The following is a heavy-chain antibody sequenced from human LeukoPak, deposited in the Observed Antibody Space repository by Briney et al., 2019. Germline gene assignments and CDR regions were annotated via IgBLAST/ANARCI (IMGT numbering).Heavy chain of an antibody. Sequence: PGGSLRLSCAASGFTFNSYAMTWARQAPGKGLEWVSSISATDGSTFYADSVKGRFTISRDNSKNTLYLQMNNLRVEDTAVYYCARRDYYDSSGYSPLFDYWGQGTLVTVSS. CDR1: GFTFNSYA. CDR2: ISATDGST. CDR3: ARRDYYDSSGYSPLFDY. V-gene: IGHV3-23*01. J-gene: IGHJ4*02. D-gene: IGHD3-22*01.